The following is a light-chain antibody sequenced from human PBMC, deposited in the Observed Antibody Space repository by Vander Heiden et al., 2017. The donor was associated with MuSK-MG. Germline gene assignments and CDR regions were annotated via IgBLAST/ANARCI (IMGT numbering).Light chain of an antibody. Sequence: DIQMIQSPSSLSASVGDRVTITCQASQDISNYLNWYQQKPGKAPKLLIYDASNLETGVPSRFSGSGSGTDFTFTISSLQPEDIATYYCQQDDNLPLTFGHGTKVDIK. J-gene: IGKJ3*01. CDR2: DAS. V-gene: IGKV1-33*01. CDR3: QQDDNLPLT. CDR1: QDISNY.